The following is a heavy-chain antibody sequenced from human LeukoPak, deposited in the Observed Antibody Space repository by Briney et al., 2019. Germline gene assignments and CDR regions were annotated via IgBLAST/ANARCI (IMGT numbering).Heavy chain of an antibody. J-gene: IGHJ6*03. D-gene: IGHD3-16*01. Sequence: GGSLRLSCAASGFTFSSYSMNWVRQAPGKGLEWVSPISGSGSSTYYADSVKGRFAISRDNSKNTLYLQMNSLRAEDTAVYYCARHGANYYYYMDVWGKGTTVTVSS. CDR3: ARHGANYYYYMDV. CDR1: GFTFSSYS. V-gene: IGHV3-23*01. CDR2: ISGSGSST.